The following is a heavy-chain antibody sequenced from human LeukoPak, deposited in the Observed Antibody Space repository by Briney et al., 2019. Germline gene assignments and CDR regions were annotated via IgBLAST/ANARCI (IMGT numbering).Heavy chain of an antibody. CDR2: FDPEDGET. D-gene: IGHD2-2*01. CDR1: GHTLTELS. Sequence: ASVKVSCKVSGHTLTELSMHWVRQAPGKGLEWMGGFDPEDGETIYAQKFQGRVTMTEDTSTDTAYMELSSLRSEDTAVYYCATDLGYCSSTSCYSIGWGQGTLVTVSS. CDR3: ATDLGYCSSTSCYSIG. V-gene: IGHV1-24*01. J-gene: IGHJ4*02.